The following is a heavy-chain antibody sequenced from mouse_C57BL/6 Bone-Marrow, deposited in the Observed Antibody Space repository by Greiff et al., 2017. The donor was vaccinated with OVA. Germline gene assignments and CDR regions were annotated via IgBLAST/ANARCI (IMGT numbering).Heavy chain of an antibody. CDR3: ARSHYGSLDY. CDR2: IYPRSGNT. D-gene: IGHD1-1*01. J-gene: IGHJ2*01. Sequence: VHLVESGAELARPGASVKLSCKASGYTFTSYGISWVKQRTGQGLEWIGEIYPRSGNTYYNEKFKGKATLTADKSSSTAYMELRSLTSEDSAVYFCARSHYGSLDYWGQGTTLTVSS. V-gene: IGHV1-81*01. CDR1: GYTFTSYG.